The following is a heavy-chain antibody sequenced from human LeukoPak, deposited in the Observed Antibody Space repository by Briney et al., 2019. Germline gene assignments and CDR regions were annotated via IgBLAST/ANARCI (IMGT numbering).Heavy chain of an antibody. CDR3: ARALDDSSGYYFDY. Sequence: PSETLSLTCAVYGGSFSGYYWSWIRQPPGKGLEWIGEINHSGSTNYNPSLKSRVTISVDTSKNQFSLKLSSVTAADTAVYYCARALDDSSGYYFDYWGQGTLVTVSS. CDR1: GGSFSGYY. V-gene: IGHV4-34*01. CDR2: INHSGST. J-gene: IGHJ4*02. D-gene: IGHD3-22*01.